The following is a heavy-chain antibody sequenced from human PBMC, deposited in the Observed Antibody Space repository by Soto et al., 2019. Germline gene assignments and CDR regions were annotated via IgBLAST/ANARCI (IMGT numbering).Heavy chain of an antibody. CDR3: GRGPSPRAPAGGTPYYYAMDV. CDR1: GYDFTAYD. J-gene: IGHJ6*02. CDR2: MNPVNGAT. V-gene: IGHV1-8*02. D-gene: IGHD6-13*01. Sequence: ASVKVSCKASGYDFTAYDINWVRQASGQGLEWMGWMNPVNGATGTARRFQGRVSLSRNTATGTAYLELTSLRSDDTAVYYCGRGPSPRAPAGGTPYYYAMDVWGQGTTVTVSS.